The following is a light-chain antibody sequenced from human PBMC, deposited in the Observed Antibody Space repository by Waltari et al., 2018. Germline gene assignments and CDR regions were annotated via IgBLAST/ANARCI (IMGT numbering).Light chain of an antibody. CDR1: SSNIGSNY. J-gene: IGLJ2*01. CDR3: AAWDDSLSGHVV. V-gene: IGLV1-47*01. Sequence: QSVLTQPPSASGTPGQRVTISCSGSSSNIGSNYVYWYQQLPGTAPKLLIYRNTRRPSGVPDRFSGSKSGTSASLAISGLRSEDEADYYCAAWDDSLSGHVVFGGGTKLTVL. CDR2: RNT.